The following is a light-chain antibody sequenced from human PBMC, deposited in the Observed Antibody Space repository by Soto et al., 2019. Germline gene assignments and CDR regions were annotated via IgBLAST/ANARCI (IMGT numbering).Light chain of an antibody. Sequence: QSVLTQPASVSGSPGQSITISCTGTSSDVGGYNYVSRYQHHPGKAPKLIIFDVSNRPSGVSNRFSGSKSGNTASLTISGPQAEDEADYYCTSYTSSSPFYVFGTGTKVTVL. CDR2: DVS. CDR1: SSDVGGYNY. CDR3: TSYTSSSPFYV. J-gene: IGLJ1*01. V-gene: IGLV2-14*03.